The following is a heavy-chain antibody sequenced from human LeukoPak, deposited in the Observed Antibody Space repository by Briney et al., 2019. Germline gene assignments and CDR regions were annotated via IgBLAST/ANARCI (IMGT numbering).Heavy chain of an antibody. CDR1: GYTFTGYY. Sequence: ASVKVSCKASGYTFTGYYMHWVRQAPGQGLEWMGWINPNSGGTNYAQKFQGRVTMTRDTSISTAYMELSRLRSDDTAVYYCARECVTTPNCFDPWGQGTLVTVSS. CDR2: INPNSGGT. J-gene: IGHJ5*02. V-gene: IGHV1-2*02. CDR3: ARECVTTPNCFDP. D-gene: IGHD1/OR15-1a*01.